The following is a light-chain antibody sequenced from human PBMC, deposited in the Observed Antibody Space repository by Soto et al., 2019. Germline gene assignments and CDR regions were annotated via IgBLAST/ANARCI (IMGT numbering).Light chain of an antibody. CDR2: DDN. V-gene: IGLV1-51*01. Sequence: QSLRTQPPSVSAAPGQKNTISCSRSSSNIGGNSVSWYQQLPGTAPKLIIYDDNKRPSLIPDRFSVSKSGTSATLGITGFQTGDEADYYCGSWDSSMSAYVFGTGTKVNV. CDR3: GSWDSSMSAYV. J-gene: IGLJ1*01. CDR1: SSNIGGNS.